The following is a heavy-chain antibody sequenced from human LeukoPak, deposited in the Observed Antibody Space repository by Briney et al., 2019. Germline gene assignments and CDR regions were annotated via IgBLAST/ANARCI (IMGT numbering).Heavy chain of an antibody. D-gene: IGHD2/OR15-2a*01. Sequence: GGSLTLSCAASGFTVSSSYMSWVRQAPGKGLEWVSVIYSGDKTYYADSVKGRFTISRDNSKNTLYLQMNSLRDEDTAMYYCARDLYLSRWGQGTLVTVSS. J-gene: IGHJ4*02. CDR3: ARDLYLSR. CDR2: IYSGDKT. CDR1: GFTVSSSY. V-gene: IGHV3-53*01.